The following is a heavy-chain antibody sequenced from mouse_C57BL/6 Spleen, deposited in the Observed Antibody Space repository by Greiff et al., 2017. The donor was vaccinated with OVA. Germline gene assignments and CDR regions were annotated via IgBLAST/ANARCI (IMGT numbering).Heavy chain of an antibody. Sequence: EVKLLESGPGLVKPSQSLSLTCSVTGYSFTSGYFWNWIRQFPGNQQGLMGFLRYDGSNNYNPSLKNRISSTRDTSKNQFFLKLNSVTTEDTATDYCARGYGSAGIAYWGQGTLVTVSA. J-gene: IGHJ3*01. V-gene: IGHV3-6*01. CDR1: GYSFTSGYF. CDR2: LRYDGSN. D-gene: IGHD1-1*01. CDR3: ARGYGSAGIAY.